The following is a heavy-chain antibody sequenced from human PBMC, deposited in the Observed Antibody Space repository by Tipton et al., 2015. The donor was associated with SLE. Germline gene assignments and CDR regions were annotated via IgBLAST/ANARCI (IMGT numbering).Heavy chain of an antibody. V-gene: IGHV3-66*02. J-gene: IGHJ2*01. CDR1: GFTVSSSY. Sequence: SLRLSCAASGFTVSSSYMTWVRQAPGKGLEWVSVIYTGGNTYYADSVKGRFTISRDNSKNTLDLQMNSLRAEDTAVYYCAHLPSTTPDWYFDLWGRGTLVTDSS. CDR3: AHLPSTTPDWYFDL. CDR2: IYTGGNT. D-gene: IGHD1-1*01.